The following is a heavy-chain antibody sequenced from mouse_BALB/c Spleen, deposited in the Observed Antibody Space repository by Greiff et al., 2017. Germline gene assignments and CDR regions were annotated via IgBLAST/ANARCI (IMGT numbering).Heavy chain of an antibody. V-gene: IGHV5-6*01. J-gene: IGHJ4*01. CDR1: GFTFSSYG. D-gene: IGHD2-4*01. Sequence: EVQGVESGGDLVKPGGSLKLSCAASGFTFSSYGMSWVRQTPDKRLEWVATISSGGSYTYYPDSVKGRFTISRDNAKNTLYLQMSSLKSEDTAMYYCARQGYDYDSYAMDYWGQGTSVTVSS. CDR3: ARQGYDYDSYAMDY. CDR2: ISSGGSYT.